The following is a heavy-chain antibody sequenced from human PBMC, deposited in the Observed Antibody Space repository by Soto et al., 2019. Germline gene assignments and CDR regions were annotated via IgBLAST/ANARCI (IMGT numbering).Heavy chain of an antibody. V-gene: IGHV3-66*01. CDR3: ARDRPRYDFWRGYYDY. CDR2: IYSGGST. Sequence: EVQLVESGGGLVQPGGSLRLSCAASGFTVSSNYMSWVRQAPGKGLEWVSIIYSGGSTYYADSVKGRFTISRDNSKNTLHLQMNSLRAEDTAVYYCARDRPRYDFWRGYYDYWGQGTLVTVSS. J-gene: IGHJ4*02. CDR1: GFTVSSNY. D-gene: IGHD3-3*01.